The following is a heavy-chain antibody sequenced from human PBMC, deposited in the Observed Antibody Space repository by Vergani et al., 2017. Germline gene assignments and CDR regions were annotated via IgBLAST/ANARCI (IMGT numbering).Heavy chain of an antibody. Sequence: QVQLVESGGGVVQRGGSLRLSCATSGFTLSNYDMQWIRQGPGKGLEFVAFIQFDGSNQYSADSVKVRFTLSRDFSKNPLYLQMNTLRTDDPATYYCAKHFRGWGIDYWGQGTQVIVSS. CDR1: GFTLSNYD. CDR2: IQFDGSNQ. V-gene: IGHV3-30*02. CDR3: AKHFRGWGIDY. J-gene: IGHJ4*02. D-gene: IGHD3-16*01.